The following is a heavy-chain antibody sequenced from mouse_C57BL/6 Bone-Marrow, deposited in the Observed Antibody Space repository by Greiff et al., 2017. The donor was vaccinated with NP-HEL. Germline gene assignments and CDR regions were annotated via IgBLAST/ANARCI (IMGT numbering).Heavy chain of an antibody. Sequence: VQLQQSGAELVRPGTSVKVSCKASGYAFTHYLIEWVKQRPGQGLEWIGVINPGSGGPNYNEKFKGKATLTATKASSHAYMQLSILSSEYSAFYFCARPFYYGYYSYWYCDVWGTGTTVTVSS. CDR1: GYAFTHYL. CDR2: INPGSGGP. J-gene: IGHJ1*03. D-gene: IGHD2-3*01. V-gene: IGHV1-54*01. CDR3: ARPFYYGYYSYWYCDV.